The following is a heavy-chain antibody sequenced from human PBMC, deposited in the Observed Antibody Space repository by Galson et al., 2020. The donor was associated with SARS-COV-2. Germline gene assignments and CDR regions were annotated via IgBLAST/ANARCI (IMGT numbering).Heavy chain of an antibody. CDR2: ISYSGST. J-gene: IGHJ6*04. CDR1: GGSISSSAYY. Sequence: SETLSLTCTVSGGSISSSAYYWGWIRQPPGKGLEWIGSISYSGSTYYNASLESRVTMSVDTSKNECSLKLSSVTAADTAVYFCARQPYTSGAHLDVWGKGTTVTVSS. V-gene: IGHV4-39*01. D-gene: IGHD6-25*01. CDR3: ARQPYTSGAHLDV.